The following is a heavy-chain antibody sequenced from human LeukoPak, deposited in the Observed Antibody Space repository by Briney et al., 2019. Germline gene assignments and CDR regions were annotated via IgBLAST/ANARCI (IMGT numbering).Heavy chain of an antibody. J-gene: IGHJ4*02. Sequence: GGSLRLSCAASGFTFSSYGMHWVRQAPGKGLEWVAFIRYDGSKKYYADSVKGRFTISRDNSKNTLYLQMNSLRTEDTAVYYCARDTPSSSTCFGYWGQGTLVTVSS. CDR2: IRYDGSKK. D-gene: IGHD2-2*01. CDR1: GFTFSSYG. V-gene: IGHV3-30*02. CDR3: ARDTPSSSTCFGY.